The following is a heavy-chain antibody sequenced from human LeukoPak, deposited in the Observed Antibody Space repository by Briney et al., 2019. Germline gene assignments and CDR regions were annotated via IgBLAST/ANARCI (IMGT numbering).Heavy chain of an antibody. Sequence: SETLSLTRTVSGGSISSYYWSWIRQPPGKGLEWIGYIYYSGSTNYNPSLKSRVTISVDTSKDQFSLKLSSVTAADTAVYYCARSRADYDILTGRPYYYYMDVWGKGTTVTVSS. CDR1: GGSISSYY. CDR3: ARSRADYDILTGRPYYYYMDV. J-gene: IGHJ6*03. CDR2: IYYSGST. V-gene: IGHV4-59*01. D-gene: IGHD3-9*01.